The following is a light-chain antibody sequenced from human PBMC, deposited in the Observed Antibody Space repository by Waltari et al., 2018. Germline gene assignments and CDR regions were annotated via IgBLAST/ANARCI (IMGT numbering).Light chain of an antibody. CDR2: DAS. Sequence: EIVFTQSPATLSLSPGERATLSCRASQRVSSYLAWYQQKPGQAPRLLIYDASNRATGIPARFSGSGSGTDFTLTISSLEPEDFAVYYCQQRSNWPPFTFGPGTKVDIK. V-gene: IGKV3-11*01. CDR3: QQRSNWPPFT. CDR1: QRVSSY. J-gene: IGKJ3*01.